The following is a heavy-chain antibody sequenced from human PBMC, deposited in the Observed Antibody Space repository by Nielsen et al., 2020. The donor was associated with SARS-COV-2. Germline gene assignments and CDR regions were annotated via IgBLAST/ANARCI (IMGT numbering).Heavy chain of an antibody. CDR2: IYHSGST. CDR1: GGSISSSNW. J-gene: IGHJ3*02. D-gene: IGHD6-19*01. V-gene: IGHV4-4*02. Sequence: SETLSLTCAVSGGSISSSNWWSWVRQPPGKGLEWIGEIYHSGSTNYNPSLKSRVTISVDTSKNQFSLKLSSVTAADTAVYYCANAVASDAFDIWGQGTMVTVSS. CDR3: ANAVASDAFDI.